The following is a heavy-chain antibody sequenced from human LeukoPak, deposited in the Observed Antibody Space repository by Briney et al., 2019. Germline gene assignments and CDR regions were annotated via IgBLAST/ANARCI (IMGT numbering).Heavy chain of an antibody. Sequence: SVKVSCKASGGTFSSYAISWVRQAPGQGLEWMGGIIPIFGTANYAQKFQGRVTITADESTSTAYMELSSLRSVDTAVYYCATSDEETAFDIWGQGTMVTVSS. V-gene: IGHV1-69*01. CDR2: IIPIFGTA. D-gene: IGHD6-6*01. CDR3: ATSDEETAFDI. CDR1: GGTFSSYA. J-gene: IGHJ3*02.